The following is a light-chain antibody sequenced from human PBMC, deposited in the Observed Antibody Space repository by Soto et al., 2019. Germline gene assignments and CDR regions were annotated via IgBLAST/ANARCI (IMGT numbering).Light chain of an antibody. V-gene: IGLV2-8*01. CDR1: PSDVGGYIS. J-gene: IGLJ1*01. CDR2: EVN. Sequence: QSVLTQPPSASGSPGQSVTISCTGTPSDVGGYISVSWYQQHPGKAPKLIIYEVNKRPSGVPDRFSGSKSGYTASLTVSGLQTEDEADYYCSAYAGSNNFVFGSGTKVTVL. CDR3: SAYAGSNNFV.